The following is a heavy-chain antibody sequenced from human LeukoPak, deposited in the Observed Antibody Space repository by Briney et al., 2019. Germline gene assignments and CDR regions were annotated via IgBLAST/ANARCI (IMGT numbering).Heavy chain of an antibody. Sequence: QPGGSLRLSCAASGFTFSSSAMSWVRPAPGKGLEWVSNISGSGSGGSTYYADSVKGRFTISRDNSKNTLYLQMNSLRAEDTAVYYCAKSGYNRFDYWGQGTLVTVSS. CDR3: AKSGYNRFDY. V-gene: IGHV3-23*01. CDR1: GFTFSSSA. J-gene: IGHJ4*02. CDR2: ISGSGSGGST. D-gene: IGHD5-24*01.